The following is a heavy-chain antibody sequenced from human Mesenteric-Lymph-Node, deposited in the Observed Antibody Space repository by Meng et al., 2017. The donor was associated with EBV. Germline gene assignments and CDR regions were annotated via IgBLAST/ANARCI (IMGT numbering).Heavy chain of an antibody. D-gene: IGHD3-10*01. CDR2: ISVHTGNT. V-gene: IGHV1-18*01. Sequence: VHLVVAGAEVKRPGASVMVSCFFSGYTFSNHALQWVRQAPGQRLEWMGWISVHTGNTNSAQKLQDRVTMTTDTSTNTAYMELRSLRSDDTAVYFCARVADHYGSGSYDTWGQGTLVTVSS. CDR3: ARVADHYGSGSYDT. CDR1: GYTFSNHA. J-gene: IGHJ5*02.